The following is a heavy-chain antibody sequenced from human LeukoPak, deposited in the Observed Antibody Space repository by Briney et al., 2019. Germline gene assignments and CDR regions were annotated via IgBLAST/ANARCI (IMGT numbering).Heavy chain of an antibody. D-gene: IGHD3-9*01. CDR2: IYYSGST. V-gene: IGHV4-39*01. CDR3: ARRLRYLGPDY. Sequence: PSETLSLTCTASGGSISSSSYYWGWIRQPPGKGLEWIGSIYYSGSTYYNPSLKSRVTISVDTSKNQFSLKLSSVTAADTAVYYCARRLRYLGPDYWGQGTLVTVSS. J-gene: IGHJ4*02. CDR1: GGSISSSSYY.